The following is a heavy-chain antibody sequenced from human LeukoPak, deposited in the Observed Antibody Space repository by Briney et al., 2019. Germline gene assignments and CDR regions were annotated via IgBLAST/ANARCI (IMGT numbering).Heavy chain of an antibody. Sequence: SETLSLTCTVSGGSISSYYWSWIRQPAGKELEWIGRIYTSGSTTYNPSLKSRVTMSVDTSKNQFSLKLSSVTAADTAVYYCAREERWPRRGYFQHWGQGTLVTVSS. CDR3: AREERWPRRGYFQH. J-gene: IGHJ1*01. CDR2: IYTSGST. D-gene: IGHD5-24*01. CDR1: GGSISSYY. V-gene: IGHV4-4*07.